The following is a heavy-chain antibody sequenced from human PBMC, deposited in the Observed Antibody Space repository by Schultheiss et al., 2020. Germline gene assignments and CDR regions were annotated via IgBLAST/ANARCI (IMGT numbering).Heavy chain of an antibody. D-gene: IGHD6-6*01. Sequence: ASVKVSCKASGGTFSSYAISWVRQAPGQGLEWMGGINPNSGGTNYAQKFQGRVTMTRDTSISTAYMELSRLRSDDTAVYYCARGKPSIAARRVESWFDPWGQGTLVTVSS. J-gene: IGHJ5*02. V-gene: IGHV1-2*02. CDR1: GGTFSSYA. CDR3: ARGKPSIAARRVESWFDP. CDR2: INPNSGGT.